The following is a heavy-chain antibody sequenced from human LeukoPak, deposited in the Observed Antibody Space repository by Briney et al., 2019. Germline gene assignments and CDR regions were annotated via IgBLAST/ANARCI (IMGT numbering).Heavy chain of an antibody. V-gene: IGHV4-61*01. Sequence: SETLSLTCTVSGGSVSSGSYYWSWIRQPPGKGLEWIGYIYYSGSTNYNPSLKSRVTISVDTSKNQFSLKLSSVTAADTAVYYCARGYSLDYWGQGTLVTVSS. J-gene: IGHJ4*02. D-gene: IGHD5-18*01. CDR3: ARGYSLDY. CDR1: GGSVSSGSYY. CDR2: IYYSGST.